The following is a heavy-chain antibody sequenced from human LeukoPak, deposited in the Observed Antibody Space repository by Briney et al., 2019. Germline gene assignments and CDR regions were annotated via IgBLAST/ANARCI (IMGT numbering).Heavy chain of an antibody. Sequence: ASVKVSCKASGGTFSSYAISWVRQAPGQGLEWMGGIIPIFGTASYAQKFQGRVTITTDESTSTAYMELSSLRSEDTAVYYCARVGSSSWYRWFDPWGQGTLVTVSS. CDR3: ARVGSSSWYRWFDP. CDR2: IIPIFGTA. V-gene: IGHV1-69*05. CDR1: GGTFSSYA. D-gene: IGHD6-13*01. J-gene: IGHJ5*02.